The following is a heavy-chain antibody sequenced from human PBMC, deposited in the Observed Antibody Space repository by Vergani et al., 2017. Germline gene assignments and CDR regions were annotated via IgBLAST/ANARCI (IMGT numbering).Heavy chain of an antibody. V-gene: IGHV3-21*01. Sequence: EVQLVESGGGLVKPGGSLRLSCAASGFTFSSYSMNWVRQAPGKGLEWASSISSSSSYIYYADSVKGRFTISRDNAKNSLYLQMNSLRAEDTAVYYCARHRYFDWSLYYYYGMDVWGQGTTVTVSS. CDR1: GFTFSSYS. D-gene: IGHD3-9*01. J-gene: IGHJ6*02. CDR3: ARHRYFDWSLYYYYGMDV. CDR2: ISSSSSYI.